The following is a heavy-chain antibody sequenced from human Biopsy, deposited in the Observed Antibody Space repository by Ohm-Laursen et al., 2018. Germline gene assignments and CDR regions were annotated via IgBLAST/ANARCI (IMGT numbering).Heavy chain of an antibody. Sequence: SLRLSCTASGFTFSTYWMTRVRQAPGKGLEWVSVINTSGGSTHYAVSVKGCFTISRDNSKNTLYLRMNSLRAEDTAVYYCAKLADSYGSEFYFDYWGQGTLVTVSS. CDR2: INTSGGST. CDR3: AKLADSYGSEFYFDY. D-gene: IGHD4-17*01. CDR1: GFTFSTYW. V-gene: IGHV3-23*01. J-gene: IGHJ4*02.